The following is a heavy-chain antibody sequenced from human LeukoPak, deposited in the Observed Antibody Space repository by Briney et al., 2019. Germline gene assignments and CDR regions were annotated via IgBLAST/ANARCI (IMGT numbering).Heavy chain of an antibody. CDR2: ISGSGGST. J-gene: IGHJ4*02. CDR1: GFTFSSYA. D-gene: IGHD2-15*01. Sequence: PGGSLRLSCAASGFTFSSYAMSWVRQAPGKGLEWVSAISGSGGSTYYADSVKGRFTISRDNSKNTLYLKMNSLRAEDTAVYYCAKSLEWWYEFDYWGQGTLVTVSS. V-gene: IGHV3-23*01. CDR3: AKSLEWWYEFDY.